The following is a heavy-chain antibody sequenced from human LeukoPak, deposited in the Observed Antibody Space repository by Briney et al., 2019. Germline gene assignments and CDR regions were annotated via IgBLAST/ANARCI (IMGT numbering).Heavy chain of an antibody. V-gene: IGHV3-7*05. CDR2: IKEDGSEK. J-gene: IGHJ4*02. D-gene: IGHD4-11*01. Sequence: GGSLRLSCAASGFTFSSYWMSWVRQAPGKGLEWVANIKEDGSEKYYVDSVKGRFTISRDNAKNSLYPEVNSLRAEDTAVYYCGRVAYGNYVWGQGALVTVSS. CDR1: GFTFSSYW. CDR3: GRVAYGNYV.